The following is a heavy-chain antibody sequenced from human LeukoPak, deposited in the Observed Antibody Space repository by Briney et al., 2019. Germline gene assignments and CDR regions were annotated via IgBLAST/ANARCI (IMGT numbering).Heavy chain of an antibody. Sequence: ASVKVSCKASRYTFTGYYMHWVRQAPGQGLEWMGWINPNSGGTNYAQKFQGGVTMTRDTSISTAYMELSRLRSDDTAVYYCARGGTAAVGTFAFDIWGQGTMVTVSS. V-gene: IGHV1-2*02. D-gene: IGHD6-13*01. CDR1: RYTFTGYY. CDR3: ARGGTAAVGTFAFDI. J-gene: IGHJ3*02. CDR2: INPNSGGT.